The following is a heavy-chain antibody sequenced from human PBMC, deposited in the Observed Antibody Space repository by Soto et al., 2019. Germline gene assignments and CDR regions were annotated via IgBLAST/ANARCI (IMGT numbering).Heavy chain of an antibody. CDR1: GFTFSSYA. CDR2: ISYDGSNK. Sequence: GGSLRLSCAASGFTFSSYAMHWVRQAPGKGLEWVAVISYDGSNKYYADSVKGRFTISRDNSKNTLYLQMNSLRAEDTAVYYCARDGHYYDSSGYHWGQGTLVTVSS. CDR3: ARDGHYYDSSGYH. D-gene: IGHD3-22*01. V-gene: IGHV3-30-3*01. J-gene: IGHJ4*02.